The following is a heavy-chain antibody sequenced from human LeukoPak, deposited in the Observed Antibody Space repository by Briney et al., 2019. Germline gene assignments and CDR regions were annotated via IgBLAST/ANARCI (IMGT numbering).Heavy chain of an antibody. D-gene: IGHD3-22*01. CDR2: ISASGAST. V-gene: IGHV3-23*01. Sequence: GASLRLSCAASGFTLSNYAVGWVRQAPGKGLEWVSTISASGASTFYADSVKGRFTISRDISKNTLYLQMSSLRAEDTAVYYCTKAPYSTNYYPFDYWGQGTLVTVSS. J-gene: IGHJ4*02. CDR3: TKAPYSTNYYPFDY. CDR1: GFTLSNYA.